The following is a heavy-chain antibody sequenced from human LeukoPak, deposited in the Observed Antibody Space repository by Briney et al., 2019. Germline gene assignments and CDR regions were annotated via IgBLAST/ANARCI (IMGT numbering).Heavy chain of an antibody. Sequence: GGSLRLSCAASGFTFSSYAMHWVRQAPGKGLEWVAVISYDGSNKYYADSVKGRFTISRDNSKDTLYLQMNSLRAEDTAVYYCARILRGIDYWGQGTLVTVSS. CDR3: ARILRGIDY. D-gene: IGHD3-16*01. V-gene: IGHV3-30*14. CDR2: ISYDGSNK. J-gene: IGHJ4*02. CDR1: GFTFSSYA.